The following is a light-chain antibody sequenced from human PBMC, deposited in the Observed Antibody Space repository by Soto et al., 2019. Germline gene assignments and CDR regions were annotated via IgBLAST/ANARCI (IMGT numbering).Light chain of an antibody. CDR2: GAS. J-gene: IGKJ1*01. CDR1: QSVRTNY. CDR3: QQYGRSPT. V-gene: IGKV3-20*01. Sequence: DIVLTHSPGTLSLSPWEIATLSCWASQSVRTNYLAWYQQKPVQAPRLLIYGASSRATGIPDRFSGSGSGTDFTLTISRLEPEDFVVYYCQQYGRSPTFGQGTKVDIK.